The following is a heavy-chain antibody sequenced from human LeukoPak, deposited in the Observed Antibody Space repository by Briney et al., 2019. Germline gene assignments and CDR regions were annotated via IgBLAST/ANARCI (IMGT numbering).Heavy chain of an antibody. D-gene: IGHD3-16*01. V-gene: IGHV3-30*02. Sequence: PGGSLRLSCASSGFSFSDYSMNWVRQAPGQGLEWVAFIRYDGSRKYYADSVKGRFTISRDNSKNTLYLQMNSLRAEDTAVYYCAKIQLGLRLNYFDYWGQGTLVTVSS. J-gene: IGHJ4*02. CDR3: AKIQLGLRLNYFDY. CDR2: IRYDGSRK. CDR1: GFSFSDYS.